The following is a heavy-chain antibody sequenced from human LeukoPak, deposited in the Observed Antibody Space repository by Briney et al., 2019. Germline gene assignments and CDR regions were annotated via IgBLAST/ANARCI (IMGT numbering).Heavy chain of an antibody. Sequence: ASVKVSCKASGYTFTGYYMHWVRQAPGQGLEWVGRINPNSGGTNYAQKFQGRVTMTRYTSISTAYMELSRLRSDDTAVYYCARADPAGLPGYWGQGTLVTVSS. CDR3: ARADPAGLPGY. CDR1: GYTFTGYY. J-gene: IGHJ4*02. V-gene: IGHV1-2*06. CDR2: INPNSGGT.